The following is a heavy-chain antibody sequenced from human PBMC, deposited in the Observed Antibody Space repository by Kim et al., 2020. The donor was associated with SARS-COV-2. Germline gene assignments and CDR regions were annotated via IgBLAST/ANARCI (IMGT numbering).Heavy chain of an antibody. CDR1: GFTFDDYA. V-gene: IGHV3-9*01. CDR2: ISWNSGSI. CDR3: AKDIARHSYGIRDYYYYYGMDV. Sequence: GGSLRLSCAASGFTFDDYAMHWVRQAPGKGLEWVSGISWNSGSIGYADSVKGRFTISRDNAKNSLYLQMNSLRAEDTALYYCAKDIARHSYGIRDYYYYYGMDVWGQGTTVTVSS. J-gene: IGHJ6*02. D-gene: IGHD5-18*01.